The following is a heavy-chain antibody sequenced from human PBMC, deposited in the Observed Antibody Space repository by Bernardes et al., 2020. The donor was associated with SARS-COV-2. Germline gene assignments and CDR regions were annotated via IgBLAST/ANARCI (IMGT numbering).Heavy chain of an antibody. CDR1: GGSIRSYY. CDR3: ARGRSGSYFVGFAAFDI. CDR2: IYYSGST. Sequence: SETLSLTCTVSGGSIRSYYWSWIRQPPGQGLEWIGYIYYSGSTNYNPSLKSRVTISVDTSKNQFSLKLSSVTAADTAVYYCARGRSGSYFVGFAAFDIWGQGTMVTVSS. V-gene: IGHV4-59*01. D-gene: IGHD1-26*01. J-gene: IGHJ3*02.